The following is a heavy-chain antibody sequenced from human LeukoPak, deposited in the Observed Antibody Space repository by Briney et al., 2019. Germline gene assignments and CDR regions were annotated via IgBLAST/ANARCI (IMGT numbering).Heavy chain of an antibody. J-gene: IGHJ6*02. CDR3: ARGPEYTIFGVVIMDYYYGMDV. CDR1: GYSFTSYA. Sequence: ASVKVSCKAAGYSFTSYAMHWVSQAPGQSLEWMGWINVGKGNTKYSQKFQGRVTITRDKSASTAYMELNSLRSEDTAVYYCARGPEYTIFGVVIMDYYYGMDVWGQGTTVTVSS. CDR2: INVGKGNT. D-gene: IGHD3-3*01. V-gene: IGHV1-3*01.